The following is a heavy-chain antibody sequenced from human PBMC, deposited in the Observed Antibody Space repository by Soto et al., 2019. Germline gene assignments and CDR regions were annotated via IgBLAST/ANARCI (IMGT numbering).Heavy chain of an antibody. J-gene: IGHJ6*02. CDR3: ARDLGVGDYYYYYGMDV. CDR2: TYYSGNT. CDR1: NGSINNYY. V-gene: IGHV4-59*01. D-gene: IGHD1-26*01. Sequence: PSETLSLTCTVSNGSINNYYWSWIRQPPGKGLEWIGYTYYSGNTKYNPSLKSRVTISVDTSKNRFSLKLTSVTAADTAVYYCARDLGVGDYYYYYGMDVWGQGTTVTVSS.